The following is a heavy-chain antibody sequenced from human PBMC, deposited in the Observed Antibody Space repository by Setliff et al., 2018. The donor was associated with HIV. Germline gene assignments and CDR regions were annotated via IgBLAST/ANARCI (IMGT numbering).Heavy chain of an antibody. CDR1: GFTFSSYG. CDR3: AKVDSYAGKNFDY. Sequence: PGGSLRLSCAASGFTFSSYGMSWARQAPGKGLEWVSSISGSGANIYYADSVKGRFTISRDNSKNTLYLQMNSLSAEDTAVYYCAKVDSYAGKNFDYWGQGTLVTVSS. D-gene: IGHD5-18*01. V-gene: IGHV3-23*01. CDR2: ISGSGANI. J-gene: IGHJ4*02.